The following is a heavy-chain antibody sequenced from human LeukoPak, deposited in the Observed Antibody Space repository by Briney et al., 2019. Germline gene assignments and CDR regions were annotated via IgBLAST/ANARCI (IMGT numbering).Heavy chain of an antibody. CDR1: GYTFTGYY. J-gene: IGHJ3*02. V-gene: IGHV1-2*02. CDR2: INPNSGGT. Sequence: ASVKVSCKASGYTFTGYYMHWVRQAPGQGLEWMGWINPNSGGTNYAQKFQGRVTMTRDTSISTAYMELSRLRSDDTAVYYCATLGDIVATIAPVDAFDIWGQGTMVTVSS. D-gene: IGHD5-12*01. CDR3: ATLGDIVATIAPVDAFDI.